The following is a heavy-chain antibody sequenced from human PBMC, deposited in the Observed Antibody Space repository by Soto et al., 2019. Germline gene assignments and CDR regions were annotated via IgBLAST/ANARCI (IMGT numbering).Heavy chain of an antibody. V-gene: IGHV4-30-4*01. CDR2: IYYSGST. J-gene: IGHJ4*02. CDR1: GGSISSGDSY. D-gene: IGHD3-22*01. Sequence: QVQLQESGPGLVKPSQTLSLTCTVSGGSISSGDSYWSWNRQPPGKGLEWIGYIYYSGSTYYTPSLQSRLTISVDTSKNQCSLKLTSVTAADTAVYYCAGLSGSLDYWGQGALVTVSS. CDR3: AGLSGSLDY.